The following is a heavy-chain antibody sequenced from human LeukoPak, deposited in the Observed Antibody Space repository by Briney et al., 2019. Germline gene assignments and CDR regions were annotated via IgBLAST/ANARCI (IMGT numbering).Heavy chain of an antibody. J-gene: IGHJ4*02. CDR2: ISSSSYYI. Sequence: PGGSLRLSCAASGFTFSNAWMSWVRQAPGKGLEWVSSISSSSYYIYYADSVKGRFTISRDNAKNSLYLQMNSLRAEDTAVYYCARDRTGEPDYWGQGTLVTVSS. CDR3: ARDRTGEPDY. D-gene: IGHD7-27*01. CDR1: GFTFSNAW. V-gene: IGHV3-21*01.